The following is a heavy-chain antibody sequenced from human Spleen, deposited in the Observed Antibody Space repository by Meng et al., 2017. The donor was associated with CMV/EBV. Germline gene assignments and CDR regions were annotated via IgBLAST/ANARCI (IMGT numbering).Heavy chain of an antibody. CDR3: AKVEPQYSSSPLYGMDV. CDR1: GFTFSSFA. D-gene: IGHD6-6*01. J-gene: IGHJ6*02. Sequence: GGSLRLSCAASGFTFSSFAMSWVRLAPGKGQEWVSAISVSCGSRYYPDSVKGRFTISRDNSKNTLYLQMNSLRAEDTAVYYCAKVEPQYSSSPLYGMDVWGQGTTVTVSS. V-gene: IGHV3-23*01. CDR2: ISVSCGSR.